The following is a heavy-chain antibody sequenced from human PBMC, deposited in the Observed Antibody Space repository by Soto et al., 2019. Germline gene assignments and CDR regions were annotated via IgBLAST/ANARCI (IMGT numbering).Heavy chain of an antibody. Sequence: ETLCQTCTVSDGSSISRDYYLIWIKQPPGKGLEWIGYIYYSGNTNYNPSLKSRVIISVDTSKNLFSLKLTSVTAADTAVYYCARIPVDTSMIYWLDPWGQGTLVTVSS. CDR1: DGSSISRDYY. J-gene: IGHJ5*02. D-gene: IGHD5-18*01. CDR3: ARIPVDTSMIYWLDP. V-gene: IGHV4-61*08. CDR2: IYYSGNT.